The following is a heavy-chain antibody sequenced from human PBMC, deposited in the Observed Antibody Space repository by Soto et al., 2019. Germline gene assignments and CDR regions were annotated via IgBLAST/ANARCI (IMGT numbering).Heavy chain of an antibody. CDR3: ARDGQDIVVVPALPFDY. J-gene: IGHJ4*02. V-gene: IGHV3-48*03. Sequence: GGSLRLSCAASGFTFSSYEMNWVRQAPGKGLEWVSYISSSGSTIYYADSMKGRFTISRDNAKNSLYLQMNSLRAEDTAVYYCARDGQDIVVVPALPFDYWGQGTLVTVSS. CDR2: ISSSGSTI. CDR1: GFTFSSYE. D-gene: IGHD2-2*01.